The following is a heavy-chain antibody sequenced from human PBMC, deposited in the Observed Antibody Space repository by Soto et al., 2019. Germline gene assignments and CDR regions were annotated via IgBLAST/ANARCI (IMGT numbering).Heavy chain of an antibody. D-gene: IGHD6-19*01. CDR2: ISWNSGSI. J-gene: IGHJ1*01. CDR3: AKENEAVAGTGYFQH. CDR1: GFTFDDYA. Sequence: EVQLVESGGGLVQPGRSLRLSCAASGFTFDDYAMHWVRQAPGKGLEWVSGISWNSGSIGYADSVKGRFTISRDNSKNTLYLQMNSLRAEDTAVYYCAKENEAVAGTGYFQHWGQGTLVTVSS. V-gene: IGHV3-9*01.